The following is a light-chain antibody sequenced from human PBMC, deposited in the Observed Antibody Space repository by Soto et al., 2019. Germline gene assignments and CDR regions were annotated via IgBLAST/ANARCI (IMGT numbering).Light chain of an antibody. CDR2: AAS. J-gene: IGKJ2*01. CDR1: QSISTY. CDR3: QPSSSMPYT. V-gene: IGKV1-39*01. Sequence: DIQMTQSPSSLSASVGDRVTITCRTSQSISTYLNWYQQIPGKAPKLLIYAASTLQSGVPSRFSGSGSGTDFTLTISSLQPEDFATYSCQPSSSMPYTFGQGTKLQIK.